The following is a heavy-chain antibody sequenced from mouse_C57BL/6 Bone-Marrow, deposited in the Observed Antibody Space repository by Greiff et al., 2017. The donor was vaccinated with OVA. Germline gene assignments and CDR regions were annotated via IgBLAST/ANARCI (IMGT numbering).Heavy chain of an antibody. V-gene: IGHV1-26*01. Sequence: EVQLQQSGPELVKPGASVKISCKASGYTFTDYYMNWVKQSHGKSLEWIGDINPNNGGTSYNQKFKGKATLTVDKSSSTAYMELRSLTSEDSAVYYCARGYNWYFDVWGTGTLVTVS. CDR2: INPNNGGT. CDR1: GYTFTDYY. J-gene: IGHJ1*03. D-gene: IGHD3-1*01. CDR3: ARGYNWYFDV.